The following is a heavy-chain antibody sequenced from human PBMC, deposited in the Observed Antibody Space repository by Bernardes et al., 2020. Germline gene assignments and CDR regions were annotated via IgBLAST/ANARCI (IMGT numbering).Heavy chain of an antibody. CDR2: INPKNGDT. D-gene: IGHD3-9*01. V-gene: IGHV1-2*06. J-gene: IGHJ4*02. CDR1: GYTFTDYF. CDR3: ARAHFDLLADYYTGGDFDN. Sequence: ASVKVSCKASGYTFTDYFIHWVRQAPEQGLEWMGQINPKNGDTNYAQKFQGRVTMTRDTSISTAYVDLTSLRADDTAVYYCARAHFDLLADYYTGGDFDNWGQGTLVTVSS.